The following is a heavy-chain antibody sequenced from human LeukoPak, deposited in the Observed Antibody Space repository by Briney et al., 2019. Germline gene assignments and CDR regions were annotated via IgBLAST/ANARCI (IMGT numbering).Heavy chain of an antibody. CDR3: ARVRGILRFLEWHNYYFDY. V-gene: IGHV3-7*01. Sequence: PGGSLRLSCAASGFTFSSYWMAWVRQAPGKGLEWVANMNQDGSETHYADSLKGRFTISRDNTKNSLYLQMNSLRAEDTAVYYCARVRGILRFLEWHNYYFDYWGQGTLVTVSS. CDR2: MNQDGSET. J-gene: IGHJ4*02. D-gene: IGHD3-3*01. CDR1: GFTFSSYW.